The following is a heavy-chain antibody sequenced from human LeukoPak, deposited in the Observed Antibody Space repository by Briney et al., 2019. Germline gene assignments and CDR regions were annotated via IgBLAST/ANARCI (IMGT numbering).Heavy chain of an antibody. CDR1: GYSISGGYY. V-gene: IGHV4-38-2*02. D-gene: IGHD5-18*01. CDR3: ARDGYSYGFSLDY. Sequence: SETLSLTCAVSGYSISGGYYWGWIRQPPGKGLEWIGSIYHSGRTYYNPSLKSRATISVDTSKNQFSLKLSSVTAADTAVYYCARDGYSYGFSLDYWGQGTLVTVSS. CDR2: IYHSGRT. J-gene: IGHJ4*02.